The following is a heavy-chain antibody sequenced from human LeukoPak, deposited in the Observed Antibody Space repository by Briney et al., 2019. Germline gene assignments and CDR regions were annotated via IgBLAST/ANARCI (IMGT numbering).Heavy chain of an antibody. CDR1: GFTFSSYG. CDR3: AKDQGAGDSSGSPDY. D-gene: IGHD3-22*01. V-gene: IGHV3-30*02. J-gene: IGHJ4*02. CDR2: IRYDGSNK. Sequence: GGSLRLSCAASGFTFSSYGMHWVRQAPGKGLEWVAFIRYDGSNKYYADSVKGRFTISRDNSKNTLYLQMNSLRAEDTAVHYCAKDQGAGDSSGSPDYWGQGTLVTVSS.